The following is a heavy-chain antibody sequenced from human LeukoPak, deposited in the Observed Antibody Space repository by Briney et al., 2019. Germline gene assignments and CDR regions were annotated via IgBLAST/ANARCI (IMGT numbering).Heavy chain of an antibody. CDR2: INHSGST. CDR3: ARHRNTIDY. J-gene: IGHJ4*02. V-gene: IGHV4-39*01. CDR1: GGSISSSSYY. D-gene: IGHD1/OR15-1a*01. Sequence: SETLSLTCTVSGGSISSSSYYWGWIRQPPGKGLEWIGEINHSGSTNYNPSLKSRVTISVDTSKNQFSLKLSSVTAADTAVYYCARHRNTIDYWGQGTLVTVSS.